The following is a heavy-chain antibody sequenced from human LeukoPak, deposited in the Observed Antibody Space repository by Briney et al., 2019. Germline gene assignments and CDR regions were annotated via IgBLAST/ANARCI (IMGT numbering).Heavy chain of an antibody. CDR1: GFTFSNYE. CDR3: ARAPTDSILLPLGGGFDP. V-gene: IGHV3-48*03. CDR2: ISSSGTTI. Sequence: GGSLRLSCAASGFTFSNYEMNWVRQAPGKGLEWVSYISSSGTTIYYADSVKGRFTTSRDNAKSSLYLQMNSLRAEDTAIYYCARAPTDSILLPLGGGFDPWGQGTLVTVSS. J-gene: IGHJ5*02. D-gene: IGHD2/OR15-2a*01.